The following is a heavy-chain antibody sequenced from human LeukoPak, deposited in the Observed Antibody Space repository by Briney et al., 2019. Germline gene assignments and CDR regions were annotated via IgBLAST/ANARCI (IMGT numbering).Heavy chain of an antibody. J-gene: IGHJ4*02. CDR3: AKGVGYYGSGSYFGYFDY. Sequence: GGSLRLSCAASGFTFSDYYMSWIRQAPGKGLEWVSYISSSSSYTNYADSVKGRFTISRDNAKNSLYLQMNSLRAEDTAVYYCAKGVGYYGSGSYFGYFDYWGQGTLVTVSS. CDR2: ISSSSSYT. CDR1: GFTFSDYY. V-gene: IGHV3-11*06. D-gene: IGHD3-10*01.